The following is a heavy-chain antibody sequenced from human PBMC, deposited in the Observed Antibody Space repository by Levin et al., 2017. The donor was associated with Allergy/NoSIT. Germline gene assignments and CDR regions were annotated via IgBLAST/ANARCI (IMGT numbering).Heavy chain of an antibody. Sequence: AGGSLRLSCAASGFTFSSYSMNWVRQAPGKGLEWVSYISSSSSTIYYADSVKGRFTISRDNAKNSLYLQMNSLRAEDTAVYYCARDSSGSYRYWGQGTLVTVSS. D-gene: IGHD1-26*01. V-gene: IGHV3-48*04. CDR1: GFTFSSYS. J-gene: IGHJ4*02. CDR2: ISSSSSTI. CDR3: ARDSSGSYRY.